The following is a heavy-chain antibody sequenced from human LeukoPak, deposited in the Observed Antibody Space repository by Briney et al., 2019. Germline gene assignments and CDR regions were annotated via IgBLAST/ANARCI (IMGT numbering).Heavy chain of an antibody. J-gene: IGHJ4*02. D-gene: IGHD6-19*01. CDR3: ARENSSGWFLPSFDY. Sequence: ASVKVSCKASGYTFTSYGISWVRQAPGQGLEWTGWISAYNGNTNYAQKLQGRVTMTTDTSTSTAYMELRSLRSDDTAVYYCARENSSGWFLPSFDYWGQGTLVTVSS. V-gene: IGHV1-18*01. CDR1: GYTFTSYG. CDR2: ISAYNGNT.